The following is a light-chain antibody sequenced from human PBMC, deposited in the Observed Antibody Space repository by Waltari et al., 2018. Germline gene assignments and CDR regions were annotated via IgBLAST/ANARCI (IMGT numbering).Light chain of an antibody. Sequence: IVMTQSPATLSVSPGDRPPLPCSASQSVNSNLDWYQQKAGQAPRLLLYGASTRATGISDRFSGSGYGTEFTLRISSVQSEDFGVYYCKQYKDWWAFGQGTKVEIK. V-gene: IGKV3-15*01. CDR2: GAS. CDR3: KQYKDWWA. CDR1: QSVNSN. J-gene: IGKJ1*01.